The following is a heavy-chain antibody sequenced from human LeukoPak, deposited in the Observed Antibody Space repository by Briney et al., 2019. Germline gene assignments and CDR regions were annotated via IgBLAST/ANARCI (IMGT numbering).Heavy chain of an antibody. D-gene: IGHD3-10*01. CDR2: IYYSGST. CDR3: ARRFAPSRNDAFDI. J-gene: IGHJ3*02. V-gene: IGHV4-39*01. CDR1: GGSINSSCYY. Sequence: SETLSLTCTVSGGSINSSCYYWGWIRQPPGKGLEWIGTIYYSGSTYYNPSLKSRVTISVDTSKNQFSLKLSSVTASDTAVYYCARRFAPSRNDAFDIWGQGTMVTVSS.